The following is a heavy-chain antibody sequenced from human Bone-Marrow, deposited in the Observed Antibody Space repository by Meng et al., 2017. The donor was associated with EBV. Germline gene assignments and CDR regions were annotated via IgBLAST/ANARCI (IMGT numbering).Heavy chain of an antibody. CDR3: ARAWSVTSGFDP. D-gene: IGHD2-21*02. V-gene: IGHV4-4*02. CDR1: VSSIRRSNW. Sequence: SVPGLVKHSGPRSLTCPFAVSSIRRSNWWGWVRPPPGKGLEWIGEIYHGGSTNYNPSLKSRVTISVDKSKNQFSLKLSSVTAADTAVYYCARAWSVTSGFDPWGQGTLVTVSS. CDR2: IYHGGST. J-gene: IGHJ5*02.